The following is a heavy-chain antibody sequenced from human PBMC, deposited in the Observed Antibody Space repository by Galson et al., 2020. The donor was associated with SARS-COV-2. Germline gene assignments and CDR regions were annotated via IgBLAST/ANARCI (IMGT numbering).Heavy chain of an antibody. V-gene: IGHV4-38-2*02. CDR3: ARDHLALDY. J-gene: IGHJ4*02. CDR2: IYQSGSYQSGRT. CDR1: GYSITENYY. D-gene: IGHD3-16*01. Sequence: ASETLSLTCAVSGYSITENYYWGWIRQPPGKGLEWIGSIYQSGSYQSGRTFYNPSLKSRLTISVDTSENQFSLNLTSVTAADTAVYYCARDHLALDYWGQGILVIVSS.